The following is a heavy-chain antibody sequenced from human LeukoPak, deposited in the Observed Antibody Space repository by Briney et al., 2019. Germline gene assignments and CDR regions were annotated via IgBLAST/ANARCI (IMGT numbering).Heavy chain of an antibody. V-gene: IGHV3-30*02. J-gene: IGHJ4*02. CDR2: IRNDGSKK. D-gene: IGHD6-13*01. Sequence: GGSLRLSCAASGFTFSSHGMHWVRQAPGKGPEWVAVIRNDGSKKYYADAVKGRFTISRDNSKNTLYLEMNSLRAEDTALYYCAKDVRQEAAAQDYWGQGTVVTVSS. CDR3: AKDVRQEAAAQDY. CDR1: GFTFSSHG.